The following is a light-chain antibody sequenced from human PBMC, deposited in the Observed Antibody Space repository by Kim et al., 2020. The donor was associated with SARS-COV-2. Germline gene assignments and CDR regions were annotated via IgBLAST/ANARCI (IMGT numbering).Light chain of an antibody. CDR3: QQLNSYPHT. J-gene: IGKJ2*01. V-gene: IGKV1-9*01. CDR1: QGISSY. Sequence: IQLTQSPSSLSASVGDRVTITCRASQGISSYLAWYQQKPGKAPKLLIYAASTLQSGVTSRFSGSGSGTDFTLTISSLQPEDFATYYCQQLNSYPHTFGQGTKLEF. CDR2: AAS.